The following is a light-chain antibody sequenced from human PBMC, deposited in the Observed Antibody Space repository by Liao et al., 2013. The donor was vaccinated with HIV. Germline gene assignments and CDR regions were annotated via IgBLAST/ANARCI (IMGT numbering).Light chain of an antibody. CDR2: QDS. J-gene: IGLJ3*02. Sequence: SYELTQPPSVSVSPGQTARITCSGDALPEQYAYWYQQKPGQSPVLVIYQDSKRPSGIPERFSGSNSGNTATLTISGTQAMDEADYYCQAWDSSTGVFGGGTKLTVL. CDR3: QAWDSSTGV. CDR1: ALPEQY. V-gene: IGLV3-1*01.